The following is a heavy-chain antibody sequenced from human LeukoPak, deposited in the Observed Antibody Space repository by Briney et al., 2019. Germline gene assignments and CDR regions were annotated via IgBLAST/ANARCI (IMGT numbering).Heavy chain of an antibody. Sequence: ASVKVSCKASGYTFTSYDINWVRQATGQGLEWMGWINPNSGNTGYAQKFQGRGTMTRITSISTAYMELSSLRSEDTAVYYCARGPTIDSSGWYYNYYGMDVWGQGTTVTVSS. V-gene: IGHV1-8*01. CDR2: INPNSGNT. CDR1: GYTFTSYD. CDR3: ARGPTIDSSGWYYNYYGMDV. J-gene: IGHJ6*02. D-gene: IGHD6-19*01.